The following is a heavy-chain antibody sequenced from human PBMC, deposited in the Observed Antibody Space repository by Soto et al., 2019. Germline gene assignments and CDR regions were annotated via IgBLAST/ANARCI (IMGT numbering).Heavy chain of an antibody. V-gene: IGHV1-8*01. J-gene: IGHJ5*02. CDR3: ARGVEGRTSQNWFDP. CDR1: AYTFTSYD. Sequence: ASVKVSCKASAYTFTSYDINWVRQATGQGIEWMGWMNPNSGNTGYAQKFQGRVTMTRNTSISTAYMELSSLRSEDTAVYYCARGVEGRTSQNWFDPWGQGTLVTVSS. D-gene: IGHD1-1*01. CDR2: MNPNSGNT.